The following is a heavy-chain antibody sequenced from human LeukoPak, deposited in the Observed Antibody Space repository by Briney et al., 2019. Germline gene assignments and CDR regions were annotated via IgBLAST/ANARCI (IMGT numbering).Heavy chain of an antibody. CDR3: ASARSSWFSY. CDR1: GGSISSSSYY. D-gene: IGHD6-13*01. J-gene: IGHJ4*02. CDR2: IYTSGST. Sequence: SETLSLTCTVSGGSISSSSYYWSWIRQPAGKGLEWIGRIYTSGSTNYNPSLKSRVTISVDTSKNQFSLKLSSVTAADTAVYYCASARSSWFSYWGQGTLVTVSS. V-gene: IGHV4-61*02.